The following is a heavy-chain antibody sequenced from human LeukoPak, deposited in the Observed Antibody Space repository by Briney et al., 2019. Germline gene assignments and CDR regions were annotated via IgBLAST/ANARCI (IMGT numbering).Heavy chain of an antibody. CDR3: ARDGDIVVVPAAPRGYFQH. Sequence: ASVKVSCKASGYTFTSYGISWVRQAPGQGLEWMGWINAYNGNTNYAQKLQGRVTMTTDTSTSTAYMELRSLRSDDTAVYYCARDGDIVVVPAAPRGYFQHWGQGTLVTVSS. CDR2: INAYNGNT. CDR1: GYTFTSYG. V-gene: IGHV1-18*01. J-gene: IGHJ1*01. D-gene: IGHD2-2*01.